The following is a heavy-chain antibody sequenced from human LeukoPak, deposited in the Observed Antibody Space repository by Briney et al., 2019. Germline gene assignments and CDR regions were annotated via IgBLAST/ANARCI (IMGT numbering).Heavy chain of an antibody. V-gene: IGHV1-18*01. Sequence: ASVKVSCKASGYTFTSYGISWVRQAPGQGLEWMGWISAYNGNTNYAQKLQGRVTMTTDTSTSTAYMELRSLRSDDTAVYYCARGTYHDILTGYLGYWGQGTLVTVSS. CDR2: ISAYNGNT. J-gene: IGHJ4*02. CDR1: GYTFTSYG. D-gene: IGHD3-9*01. CDR3: ARGTYHDILTGYLGY.